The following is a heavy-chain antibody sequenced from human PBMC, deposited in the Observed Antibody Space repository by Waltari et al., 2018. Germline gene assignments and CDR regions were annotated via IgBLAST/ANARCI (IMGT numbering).Heavy chain of an antibody. CDR2: ISYSGST. Sequence: QLQLQESGPGLVKPSETLSLACIVSGGSLSSSPYYWGWIRQPPGKGLEWIGSISYSGSTYYNPSLKSRVTISVDTSKNQFSLRLSSVTAADTAVYYCARLDSSSWYVYYYGMDVWGQGTTVTVAS. D-gene: IGHD6-13*01. V-gene: IGHV4-39*01. CDR1: GGSLSSSPYY. CDR3: ARLDSSSWYVYYYGMDV. J-gene: IGHJ6*02.